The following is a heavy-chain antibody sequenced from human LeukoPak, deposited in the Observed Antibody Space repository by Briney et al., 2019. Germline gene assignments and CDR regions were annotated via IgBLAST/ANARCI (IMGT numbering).Heavy chain of an antibody. V-gene: IGHV5-51*01. D-gene: IGHD6-19*01. CDR3: ARRPPGSGWFPGIDY. CDR1: GSRFTSYW. CDR2: IYPGDSDT. Sequence: GASLKISCKGSGSRFTSYWISWVGQMPGKGLEWMGIIYPGDSDTRYSPSFQGQVPISADKSISTAYLQWNSLKASDTAMYYCARRPPGSGWFPGIDYWGQGTLVTVSS. J-gene: IGHJ4*02.